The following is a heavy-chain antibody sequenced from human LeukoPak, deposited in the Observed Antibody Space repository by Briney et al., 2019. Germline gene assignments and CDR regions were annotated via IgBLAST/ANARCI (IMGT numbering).Heavy chain of an antibody. CDR2: INPNSGGT. D-gene: IGHD1-26*01. Sequence: ASVKVSCKASGYTFTGYYMHWVRQAPGQRLEWMGWINPNSGGTNYAQKFQGRVTMTRDTSISTAYMELSRLRSDDTAVYYCARNQGALNDAFDIWGQGTMVTVSS. CDR1: GYTFTGYY. J-gene: IGHJ3*02. V-gene: IGHV1-2*02. CDR3: ARNQGALNDAFDI.